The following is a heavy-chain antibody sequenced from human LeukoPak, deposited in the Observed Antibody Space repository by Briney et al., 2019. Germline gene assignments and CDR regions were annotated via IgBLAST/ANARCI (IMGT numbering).Heavy chain of an antibody. CDR3: ARDSITMVRGPDY. CDR1: GGSFSGYY. CDR2: INHSGST. D-gene: IGHD3-10*01. V-gene: IGHV4-34*01. Sequence: RSSETLSLTCAVYGGSFSGYYWSWIRQPPGKGLEWIGEINHSGSTNYNPSLKSRVTISVDTSKNQFSLKLSSVTAADTAVYYCARDSITMVRGPDYWGQGTLVTVSS. J-gene: IGHJ4*02.